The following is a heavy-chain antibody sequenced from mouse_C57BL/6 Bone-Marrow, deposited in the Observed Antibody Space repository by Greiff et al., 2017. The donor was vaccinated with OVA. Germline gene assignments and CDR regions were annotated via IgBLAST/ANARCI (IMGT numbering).Heavy chain of an antibody. CDR3: GRGNFGSSFYAMDD. J-gene: IGHJ4*01. Sequence: EVKLQESVAELVRPGASVKLSCTASGFNIKNTYMHWVQQSPEQGLEWIGRIDPANDNTKYAPKFLGKATMTADTSSNTAYLQLSSLSSEDTGVDCCGRGNFGSSFYAMDDWGQGTSVTVSS. V-gene: IGHV14-3*01. CDR1: GFNIKNTY. CDR2: IDPANDNT. D-gene: IGHD1-1*01.